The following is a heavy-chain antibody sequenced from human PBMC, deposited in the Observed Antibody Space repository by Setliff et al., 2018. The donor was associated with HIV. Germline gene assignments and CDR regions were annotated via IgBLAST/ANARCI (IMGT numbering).Heavy chain of an antibody. Sequence: PGGSLRLSCAASGSTFSSYDMNWVRQAPGKGLECVPVISGSGVITDYADSVKCRFTISRDNTKNTLYLQMNSLRTEDTAVYYCARAVHSGWYYFDYWGQGTRGTVSS. D-gene: IGHD6-19*01. CDR2: ISGSGVIT. J-gene: IGHJ4*02. CDR1: GSTFSSYD. CDR3: ARAVHSGWYYFDY. V-gene: IGHV3-23*01.